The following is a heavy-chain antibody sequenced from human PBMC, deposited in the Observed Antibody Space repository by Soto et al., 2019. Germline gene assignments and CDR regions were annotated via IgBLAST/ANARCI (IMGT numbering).Heavy chain of an antibody. D-gene: IGHD2-2*02. J-gene: IGHJ4*02. CDR2: ISDRGSSA. V-gene: IGHV3-23*04. CDR3: AKAFCDAATCFTCES. CDR1: GFTFNDYA. Sequence: EVHLVQSGGGLVQPGESLSLSCVASGFTFNDYAMHWVRQTPGKGLEWVAAISDRGSSAYYAVSVQGPFTISRDKSTKTLSLHMHTLGVEDTAVYFCAKAFCDAATCFTCESWGQGTPVAVSP.